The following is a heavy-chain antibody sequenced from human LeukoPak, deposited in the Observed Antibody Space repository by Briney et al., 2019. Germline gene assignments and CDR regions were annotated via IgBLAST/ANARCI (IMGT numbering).Heavy chain of an antibody. CDR3: AREMVRGVIMLFDY. Sequence: SQTLSLTCTVSGGSISSGDYYWSWIRQPPGKGLEWIGYIYYSGSTYHNPSLKSRVTISVDTSKNQFSLKLSSVTAADTAVYYCAREMVRGVIMLFDYWGQGTLVTVSS. CDR2: IYYSGST. CDR1: GGSISSGDYY. J-gene: IGHJ4*02. D-gene: IGHD3-10*01. V-gene: IGHV4-30-4*08.